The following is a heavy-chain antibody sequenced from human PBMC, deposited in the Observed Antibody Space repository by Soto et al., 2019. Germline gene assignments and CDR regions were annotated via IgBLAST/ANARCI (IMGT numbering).Heavy chain of an antibody. CDR2: ITGGSGFT. Sequence: GGSLRLSCAASGFTFSTFAMNWVRQAPGKGLEWVSGITGGSGFTFYADSVKGRFTISRDDSENTLFLQMSSLRAEDTAKYYCAKSGPTNYFDFWGQGTLVTVSS. J-gene: IGHJ4*02. V-gene: IGHV3-23*01. D-gene: IGHD1-26*01. CDR3: AKSGPTNYFDF. CDR1: GFTFSTFA.